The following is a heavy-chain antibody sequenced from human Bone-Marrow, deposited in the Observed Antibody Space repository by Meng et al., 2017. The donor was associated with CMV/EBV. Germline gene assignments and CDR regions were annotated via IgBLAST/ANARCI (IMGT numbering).Heavy chain of an antibody. V-gene: IGHV3-43*01. D-gene: IGHD2-2*01. CDR3: AKDIGYERDAFDI. CDR1: GFTFDDYT. CDR2: ISWDGGST. Sequence: GESLKISCAASGFTFDDYTMHWVRQAPGKGLEWVSHISWDGGSTYYGDSVKGRFTISRDNSKNSLYLQMNSMRTEDTALYYCAKDIGYERDAFDIRGKGTMVTVSS. J-gene: IGHJ3*02.